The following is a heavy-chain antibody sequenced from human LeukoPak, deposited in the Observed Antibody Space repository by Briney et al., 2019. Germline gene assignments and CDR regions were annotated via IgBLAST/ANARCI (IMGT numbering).Heavy chain of an antibody. CDR3: ASSGGMADY. V-gene: IGHV3-30-3*01. Sequence: PGGSLRLSCAASGFTFSSYAMHWVRQAPGKGLEWVAVISYDGSNKYYADSVKGRFTISRDNSKNTLYLQMNSLRAEDTAVYYCASSGGMADYWGQGTLVTVSS. CDR1: GFTFSSYA. CDR2: ISYDGSNK. J-gene: IGHJ4*02. D-gene: IGHD5-24*01.